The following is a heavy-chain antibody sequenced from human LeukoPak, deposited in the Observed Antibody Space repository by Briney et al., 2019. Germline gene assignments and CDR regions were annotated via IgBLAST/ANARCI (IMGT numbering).Heavy chain of an antibody. Sequence: GASVKVSCKASGGTFSSYAISWVRQAPGQGLEWMGRIIPILGIANYAQKFQGRVTITADKSTSAAYMELSSLRSEDTAVYYCATAQPPPRRITIFGVVIAMDVWGQGTTVTVSS. J-gene: IGHJ6*02. D-gene: IGHD3-3*01. CDR3: ATAQPPPRRITIFGVVIAMDV. CDR2: IIPILGIA. V-gene: IGHV1-69*04. CDR1: GGTFSSYA.